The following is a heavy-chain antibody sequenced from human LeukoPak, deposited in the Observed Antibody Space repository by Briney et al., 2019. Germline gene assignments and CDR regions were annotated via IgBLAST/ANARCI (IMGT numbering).Heavy chain of an antibody. V-gene: IGHV3-23*01. D-gene: IGHD3-10*01. J-gene: IGHJ4*02. CDR3: AKVRFGVMARYYFDS. CDR2: ISNSGGST. Sequence: GGSLRLSCAASGFTFSSYAMSWVRQAPGKGLEWVSVISNSGGSTDYADSVKGRFTISRDNSKNTLDLQMNSLRVEDTAVYYCAKVRFGVMARYYFDSWGQGTLVTVSS. CDR1: GFTFSSYA.